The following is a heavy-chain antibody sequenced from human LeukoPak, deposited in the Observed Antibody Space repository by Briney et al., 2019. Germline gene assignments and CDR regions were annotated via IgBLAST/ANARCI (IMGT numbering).Heavy chain of an antibody. V-gene: IGHV3-30*04. CDR1: GFTFSSYA. CDR2: ISYDGSSK. J-gene: IGHJ4*02. D-gene: IGHD2-2*02. Sequence: PGRSLRLSCAASGFTFSSYAMHWVRQAPGKGLEWVAVISYDGSSKYYADSVKGRFTISRDNSKNTLYLQMNSLRAEDTAVYYCARDVRIGAAIENYFDYWGQGTLVTVSS. CDR3: ARDVRIGAAIENYFDY.